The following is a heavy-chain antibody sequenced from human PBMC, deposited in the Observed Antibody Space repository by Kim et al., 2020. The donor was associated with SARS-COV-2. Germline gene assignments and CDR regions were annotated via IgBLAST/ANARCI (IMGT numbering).Heavy chain of an antibody. J-gene: IGHJ4*02. D-gene: IGHD4-17*01. CDR3: ARAGYGDYVDY. CDR2: N. V-gene: IGHV6-1*01. Sequence: NATAVTVRNRITITPDTSSNQFSLQLKSVTPEDTAVYYCARAGYGDYVDYWGQGTLVTVSS.